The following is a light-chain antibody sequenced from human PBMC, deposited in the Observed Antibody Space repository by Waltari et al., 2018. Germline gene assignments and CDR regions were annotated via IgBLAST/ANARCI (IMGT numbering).Light chain of an antibody. V-gene: IGLV1-44*01. CDR1: NSNIGSET. J-gene: IGLJ1*01. Sequence: QSVLTQPPSASGTPGQRVTISCSGSNSNIGSETVNWYQQHPGAAPKRLIYSDYQRPLGVPGRFSASKSGTSAALAITGLQSEDEADYWCTAWDDSLDAYVFGTGTKVTVL. CDR3: TAWDDSLDAYV. CDR2: SDY.